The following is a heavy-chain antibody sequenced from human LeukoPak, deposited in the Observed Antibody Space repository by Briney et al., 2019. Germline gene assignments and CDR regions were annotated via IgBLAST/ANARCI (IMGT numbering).Heavy chain of an antibody. CDR2: IYHSGST. CDR1: GGSISSGGYS. V-gene: IGHV4-30-2*01. CDR3: AGLVGRYSSGLYYYYFDY. D-gene: IGHD3-22*01. Sequence: SETLSLTCAVSGGSISSGGYSWSWIRQPPGKGLEWIGYIYHSGSTYYNPSLKSRVTISVDRSKNQFSLKLSSVTAADTAVYYCAGLVGRYSSGLYYYYFDYWGQGTLVTVSS. J-gene: IGHJ4*02.